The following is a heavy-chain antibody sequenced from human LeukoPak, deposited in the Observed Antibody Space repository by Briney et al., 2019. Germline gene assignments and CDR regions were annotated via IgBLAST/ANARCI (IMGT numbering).Heavy chain of an antibody. CDR2: IGPTDTDR. CDR1: GFTFSSCG. CDR3: ATETIGRHYDY. V-gene: IGHV3-21*01. J-gene: IGHJ4*02. D-gene: IGHD1-14*01. Sequence: GGSLRLSCAASGFTFSSCGFNWVRQAPGKGLEWVSSIGPTDTDRYYADSVRGRFTISRDNAKNSMYLQMDSLRDEDTAVYYCATETIGRHYDYWGQGTLLTVSS.